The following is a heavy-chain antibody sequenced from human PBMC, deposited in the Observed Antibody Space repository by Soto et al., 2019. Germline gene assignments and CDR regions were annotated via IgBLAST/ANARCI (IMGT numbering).Heavy chain of an antibody. CDR2: IQSGGPT. D-gene: IGHD2-15*01. V-gene: IGHV3-66*01. CDR1: GFTVSSKY. J-gene: IGHJ6*04. CDR3: ARDDVLCDGGRCYGVPLDV. Sequence: EVQLVESGGGLVQPGGSLRLSCAASGFTVSSKYMSWVRQAPGKGLEWVSLIQSGGPTYYADSVKGRFTISRDTSENTVHLQMDSLRAEDTAVYYCARDDVLCDGGRCYGVPLDVWGTGTTVTVSS.